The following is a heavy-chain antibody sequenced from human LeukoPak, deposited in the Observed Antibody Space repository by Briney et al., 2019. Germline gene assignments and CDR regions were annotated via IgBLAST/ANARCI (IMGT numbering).Heavy chain of an antibody. CDR3: AKTLRPRSGDYDFWSAQGFHAFDI. CDR1: GFTFSSYS. J-gene: IGHJ3*02. Sequence: GGSLRLSCAASGFTFSSYSMNWVRQAPGKGLEWVSAISGSGGSTYYADSVKGRFTISRDNSKNTLYLQMNSLRAEDTAVYYCAKTLRPRSGDYDFWSAQGFHAFDIWGQGTMVTVSS. D-gene: IGHD3-3*01. CDR2: ISGSGGST. V-gene: IGHV3-23*01.